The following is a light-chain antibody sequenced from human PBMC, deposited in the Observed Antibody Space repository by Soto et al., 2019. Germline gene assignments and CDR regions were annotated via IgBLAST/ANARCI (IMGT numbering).Light chain of an antibody. CDR1: ASDIGNYNY. J-gene: IGLJ3*02. CDR2: GVS. CDR3: YSYSAYTTLWV. V-gene: IGLV2-14*01. Sequence: QSVLTQPASVSGSPGQSITISCTGTASDIGNYNYVSWYQVHPGKAPKLLIYGVSNRPSGVSNRFSGSKSGNAASLTISGLQAEDEADYCCYSYSAYTTLWVFGGGTKLTVL.